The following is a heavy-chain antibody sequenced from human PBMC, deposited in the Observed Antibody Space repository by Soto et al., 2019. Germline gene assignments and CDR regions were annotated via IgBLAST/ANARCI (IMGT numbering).Heavy chain of an antibody. CDR1: GGSISSYY. CDR2: IYYSGST. V-gene: IGHV4-59*08. J-gene: IGHJ4*02. D-gene: IGHD5-18*01. Sequence: QVQLQESGPGLVKPSETLSLTCTVSGGSISSYYWSWIRQPPGKGLEWIGYIYYSGSTNYNPSLMSRVTISVDTSKNQYSLKLSYVTGADTAVYYCARRYGSCFDYWGQGTLVTVSS. CDR3: ARRYGSCFDY.